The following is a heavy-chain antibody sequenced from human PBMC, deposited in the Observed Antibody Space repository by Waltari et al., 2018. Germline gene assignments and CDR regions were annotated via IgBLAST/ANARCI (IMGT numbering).Heavy chain of an antibody. Sequence: QVQHLLYGAEVKKPGASVKMSCKTSGDTFKNYGINWVRQAPGQGLEWMGWINPSYGNVNYSQNFQDRVIISKDTSANTRYLELTTLKSADTAVYYCARDSQSDFGNGHCGTHALEDWGQGTRVTVSS. J-gene: IGHJ4*02. V-gene: IGHV1-3*01. CDR1: GDTFKNYG. CDR3: ARDSQSDFGNGHCGTHALED. D-gene: IGHD3-16*01. CDR2: INPSYGNV.